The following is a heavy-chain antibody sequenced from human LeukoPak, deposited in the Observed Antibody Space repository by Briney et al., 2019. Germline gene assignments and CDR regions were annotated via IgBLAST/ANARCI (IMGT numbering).Heavy chain of an antibody. V-gene: IGHV1-46*01. Sequence: ASVKVSCKASGYTFTSYYMHWVRQAPGQGLEWMGIVNPSGGSTSYAQKFQGRVTMTRDTSTSTVYMELSSLRSEDTAVYYRARGSGVIGHSSSHYGMDVWGQGTTVTVSS. J-gene: IGHJ6*02. D-gene: IGHD6-6*01. CDR3: ARGSGVIGHSSSHYGMDV. CDR1: GYTFTSYY. CDR2: VNPSGGST.